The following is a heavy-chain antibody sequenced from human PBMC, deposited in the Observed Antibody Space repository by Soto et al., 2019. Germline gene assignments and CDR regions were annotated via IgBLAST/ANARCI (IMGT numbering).Heavy chain of an antibody. CDR2: IYPSGST. D-gene: IGHD6-13*01. J-gene: IGHJ5*02. CDR3: ARIGGYSRSCFDP. Sequence: SETLSLTCTVSGGSISSYYWSWIRQPAGKGLEWLGRIYPSGSTTYNPSLKIRVTMSVHTSKNQFSLKLSSVTAADTAVYYCARIGGYSRSCFDPWGQGTLVTVSS. V-gene: IGHV4-4*07. CDR1: GGSISSYY.